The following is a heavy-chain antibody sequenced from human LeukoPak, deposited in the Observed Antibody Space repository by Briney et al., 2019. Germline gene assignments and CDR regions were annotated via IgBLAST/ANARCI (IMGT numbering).Heavy chain of an antibody. CDR1: GFTFSSYA. J-gene: IGHJ4*02. CDR3: ARSPHGDYGPFDY. V-gene: IGHV3-23*01. D-gene: IGHD4-17*01. CDR2: ISGSGGSA. Sequence: GGSLRLSCAASGFTFSSYAMTWVRLAPGKGLEWVSSISGSGGSAYYADSVKGRFTISSDNSKNTLFLQMSSLRAEDTAVYYCARSPHGDYGPFDYWGQGTLVTVSS.